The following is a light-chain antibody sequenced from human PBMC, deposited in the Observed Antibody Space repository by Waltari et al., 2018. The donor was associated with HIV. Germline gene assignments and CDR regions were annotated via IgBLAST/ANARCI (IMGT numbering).Light chain of an antibody. V-gene: IGKV1-5*03. CDR3: QHYNSYWT. J-gene: IGKJ1*01. CDR1: QSISSW. CDR2: KAS. Sequence: DIQMTQSPSTLSASVGDRVTITCRASQSISSWLAWYQQKPGKAPKLLIYKASSLESGGPSRFSGSGSGTEFTLTISSLQPDDFATYYCQHYNSYWTFGQGTKVEIK.